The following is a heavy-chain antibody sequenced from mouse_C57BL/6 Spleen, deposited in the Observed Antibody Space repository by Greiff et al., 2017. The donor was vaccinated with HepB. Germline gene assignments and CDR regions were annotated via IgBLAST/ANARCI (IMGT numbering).Heavy chain of an antibody. V-gene: IGHV1-15*01. D-gene: IGHD1-1*01. Sequence: VKLMESGAELVRPGASVTLSCKASGYTFTDYEMHWVKQTPVHGLEWIGAIDPETGGTAYNQKFKGKAILTADKSSSTAYMELRSLTSEDSAVYYCTRWDYYYGSSYVPYYFDYWGQGTTLTVSS. CDR2: IDPETGGT. CDR3: TRWDYYYGSSYVPYYFDY. J-gene: IGHJ2*01. CDR1: GYTFTDYE.